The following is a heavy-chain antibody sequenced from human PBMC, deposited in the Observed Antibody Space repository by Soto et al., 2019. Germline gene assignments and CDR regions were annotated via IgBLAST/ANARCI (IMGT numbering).Heavy chain of an antibody. V-gene: IGHV3-23*01. J-gene: IGHJ4*02. D-gene: IGHD6-6*01. CDR3: AKVPRATIAARRGYFDY. CDR2: ISGSGGST. CDR1: GFTFSSYA. Sequence: GGSLRLSCAASGFTFSSYAMSWVRQAPGKGLEWVSAISGSGGSTYYADSVKGRFTISRDNSKNTLYLQMNSLRAEDTAVYYCAKVPRATIAARRGYFDYWGQGTLVTVSS.